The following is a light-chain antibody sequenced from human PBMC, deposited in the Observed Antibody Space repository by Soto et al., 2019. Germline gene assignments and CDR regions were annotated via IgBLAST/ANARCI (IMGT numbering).Light chain of an antibody. CDR1: SSDVGGYNY. CDR2: EVS. CDR3: SSYTSSSTLEGV. Sequence: QSALTQPASVSGSPGQSITISCTGTSSDVGGYNYVSWYQQHPGKAPKLMIYEVSNRPSGVSNRFSGSKSGNTASLTISGLQAEDEADYDCSSYTSSSTLEGVFGGGTQLTVL. J-gene: IGLJ3*02. V-gene: IGLV2-14*01.